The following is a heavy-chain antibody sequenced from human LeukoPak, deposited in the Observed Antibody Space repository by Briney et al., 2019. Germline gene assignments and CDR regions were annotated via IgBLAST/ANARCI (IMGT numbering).Heavy chain of an antibody. D-gene: IGHD3-3*01. V-gene: IGHV4-61*02. CDR1: GGSISSGSYY. CDR2: IYTSGST. CDR3: AREEYYDFWSGPRWIY. J-gene: IGHJ4*02. Sequence: SETLSLTCTVPGGSISSGSYYWSWIRQPAGKGLEWIGRIYTSGSTNYNPSLKSRVTISVDTSKNQFSLKLSSVTAADTAVYYCAREEYYDFWSGPRWIYWGQGTLVTVSS.